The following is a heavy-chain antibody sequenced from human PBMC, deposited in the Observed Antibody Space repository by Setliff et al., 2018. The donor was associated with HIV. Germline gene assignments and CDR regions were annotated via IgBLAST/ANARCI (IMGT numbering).Heavy chain of an antibody. CDR3: ARLGIANAPDDY. J-gene: IGHJ4*02. Sequence: LSLTCSVSSGSISSNTYYWSWIRQPPGRGLEWIASVFHIGSTYHNPSLKSRVSISIDTSKTQVSLKLRSVTAADTAVYYCARLGIANAPDDYWGQGTLVTVSS. V-gene: IGHV4-39*01. D-gene: IGHD2-21*01. CDR2: VFHIGST. CDR1: SGSISSNTYY.